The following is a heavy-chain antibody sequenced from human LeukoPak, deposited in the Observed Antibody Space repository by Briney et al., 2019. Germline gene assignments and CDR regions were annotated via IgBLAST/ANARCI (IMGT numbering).Heavy chain of an antibody. V-gene: IGHV1-18*01. CDR2: ISAYNGNT. J-gene: IGHJ4*02. Sequence: EASVKVSCKASGYTLTSYGISWVRQAPGQGLEWMGWISAYNGNTNYAQKLQGRVTMTTDTSTSTAYMELRSLRSDDTAVYYCARDRDHDTEDYWGQGTLVTVSS. CDR3: ARDRDHDTEDY. CDR1: GYTLTSYG. D-gene: IGHD2-21*01.